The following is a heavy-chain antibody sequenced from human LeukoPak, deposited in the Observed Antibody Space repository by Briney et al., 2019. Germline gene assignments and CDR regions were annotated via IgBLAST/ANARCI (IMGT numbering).Heavy chain of an antibody. CDR2: INWNGGST. D-gene: IGHD6-19*01. CDR1: GFTFDDYG. V-gene: IGHV3-20*04. Sequence: GGSLRLSCAASGFTFDDYGMSWVRQAPGKGLEWVSGINWNGGSTGYADSVKGRFTISRDNSKNTVYLQMNSLRAEDTAVYYCGRSSGWYAFDYWGQGTLVTVSS. J-gene: IGHJ4*02. CDR3: GRSSGWYAFDY.